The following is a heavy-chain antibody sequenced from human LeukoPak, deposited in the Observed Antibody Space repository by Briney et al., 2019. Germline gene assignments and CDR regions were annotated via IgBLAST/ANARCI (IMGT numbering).Heavy chain of an antibody. V-gene: IGHV7-4-1*02. CDR1: GYTFTNYA. CDR2: INTNTGNP. D-gene: IGHD3-9*01. Sequence: ASVKVSCKASGYTFTNYAMNWVRQAPGQGLEWMGWINTNTGNPTYAQGFTGRFVFSLDTSVSTAYLQISSLKAEDTAVYYCARVKQKPYFDWSNRRFSSSRNIDYWGQGTLVTVSS. CDR3: ARVKQKPYFDWSNRRFSSSRNIDY. J-gene: IGHJ4*02.